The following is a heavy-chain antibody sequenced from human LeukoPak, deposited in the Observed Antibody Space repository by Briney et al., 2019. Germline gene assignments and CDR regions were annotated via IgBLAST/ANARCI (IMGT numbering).Heavy chain of an antibody. D-gene: IGHD2-2*01. CDR1: GFTFSSYW. CDR3: ARDSNDIVVVPAAIDY. CDR2: IKQGGNEK. J-gene: IGHJ4*02. V-gene: IGHV3-7*03. Sequence: GGSLRLSCAASGFTFSSYWMSWVRQAPGKGLEWVANIKQGGNEKYYVDSVKGRFTISRDNAKNSLYLQMNSLRAEDTAVYYCARDSNDIVVVPAAIDYWGQGTLVTVSS.